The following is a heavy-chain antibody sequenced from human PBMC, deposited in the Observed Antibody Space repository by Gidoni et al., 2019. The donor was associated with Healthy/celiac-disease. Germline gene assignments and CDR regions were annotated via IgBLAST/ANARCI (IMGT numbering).Heavy chain of an antibody. Sequence: QVQLQESGPGLVKPSQTLSLTCTVSGGSISSGSYYWSWIRQPAGKGLEWIGRIYTSGSTNYNPSLKSRVTISVDTSKNQFSLKLSSVTAADTAVYYCARVVVAAFRWFDPWGQGTLVTVSS. D-gene: IGHD2-15*01. V-gene: IGHV4-61*02. J-gene: IGHJ5*02. CDR2: IYTSGST. CDR3: ARVVVAAFRWFDP. CDR1: GGSISSGSYY.